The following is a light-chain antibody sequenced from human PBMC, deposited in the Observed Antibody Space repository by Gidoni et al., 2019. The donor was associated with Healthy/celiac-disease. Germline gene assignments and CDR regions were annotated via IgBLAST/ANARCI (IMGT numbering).Light chain of an antibody. V-gene: IGKV3-20*01. CDR2: EAS. CDR1: QSVSSSY. J-gene: IGKJ2*01. Sequence: ELVLTQSPGTLSLSPGERATLSCRASQSVSSSYLAWYQQKPGQAPRLLIYEASSRATGIPDRFSGSGSGTDFTLTISRLEPEDFAVYFCQQYGSSPSTFGQGTKLEIK. CDR3: QQYGSSPST.